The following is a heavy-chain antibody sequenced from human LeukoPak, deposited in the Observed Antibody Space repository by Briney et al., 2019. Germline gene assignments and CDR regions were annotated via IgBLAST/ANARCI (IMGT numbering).Heavy chain of an antibody. CDR2: VSNSGTT. Sequence: SETLSLTCTVSGGSISHYYWSWTRQSPGKGLEWIGYVSNSGTTNYRPSLRSRVTVSVDTSQNHVSLKLTSMTAADTGLYYCARHHSSAYPFDYWGQGTLVTVSS. CDR1: GGSISHYY. V-gene: IGHV4-59*08. D-gene: IGHD3-22*01. CDR3: ARHHSSAYPFDY. J-gene: IGHJ4*02.